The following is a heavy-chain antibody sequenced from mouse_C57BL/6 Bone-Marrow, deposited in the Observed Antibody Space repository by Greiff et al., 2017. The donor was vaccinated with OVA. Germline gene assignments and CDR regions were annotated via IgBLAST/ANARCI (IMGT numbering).Heavy chain of an antibody. CDR1: GVSLSTFGMG. Sequence: QVTLKVCGPGIFQPSQTLSLTFSFSGVSLSTFGMGVGWICQPSGKGLGWLAHIWWDDDKYYNPALKSRLTISKDTSKNQVFLKIANVDTADTATYYCARIRYYGSYWYFDVWGTGTTVTVSS. CDR3: ARIRYYGSYWYFDV. V-gene: IGHV8-8*01. CDR2: IWWDDDK. J-gene: IGHJ1*03. D-gene: IGHD1-1*01.